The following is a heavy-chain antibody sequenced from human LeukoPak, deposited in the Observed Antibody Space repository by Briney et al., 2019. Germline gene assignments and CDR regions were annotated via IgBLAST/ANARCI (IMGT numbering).Heavy chain of an antibody. CDR2: IKQDGSEK. CDR3: ERFGMDAAIDY. J-gene: IGHJ4*02. CDR1: GFTFRGYW. Sequence: GGSLRLSCAASGFTFRGYWMSWVRQAPGKGLEWVATIKQDGSEKTYVDSGEGRFTSSRDNAKSSLFLQMDSLRAEDTDVYYCERFGMDAAIDYWGQGTLVTVSS. D-gene: IGHD2-15*01. V-gene: IGHV3-7*01.